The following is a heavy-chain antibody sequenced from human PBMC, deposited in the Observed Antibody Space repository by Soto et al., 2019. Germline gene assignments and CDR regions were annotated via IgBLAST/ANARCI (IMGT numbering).Heavy chain of an antibody. J-gene: IGHJ3*02. V-gene: IGHV1-8*01. CDR1: GNTFTRYD. CDR2: MNPNSGNT. D-gene: IGHD2-15*01. Sequence: AAPVKVSCKASGNTFTRYDINWVRQATGQGLEWMGWMNPNSGNTGYAQKFQGRVTMTRNTSISTAYMELSSLRSEDTAVYYCARRSWYCSGGSCYRSGAFDIWGQGTMVTVSS. CDR3: ARRSWYCSGGSCYRSGAFDI.